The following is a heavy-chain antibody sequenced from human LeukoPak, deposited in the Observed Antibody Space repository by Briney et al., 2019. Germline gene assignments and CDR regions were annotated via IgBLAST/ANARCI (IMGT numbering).Heavy chain of an antibody. D-gene: IGHD3-22*01. V-gene: IGHV4-59*12. CDR1: GGSISSYY. CDR2: IYYSGST. CDR3: ARVNTMIVVVVSYWFDP. Sequence: SETLSLTCTVSGGSISSYYWSWIRQPPGKGLEWIGYIYYSGSTNYNPSLKSRVTISVDTSKNQFSLKLSSVTAADTAVYYCARVNTMIVVVVSYWFDPWGQGTLVTVSS. J-gene: IGHJ5*02.